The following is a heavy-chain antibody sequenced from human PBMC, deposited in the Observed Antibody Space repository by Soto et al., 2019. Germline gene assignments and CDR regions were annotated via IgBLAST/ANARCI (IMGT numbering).Heavy chain of an antibody. Sequence: EVQLLESGGDLVQPGGSLRLSCAASGFTFRGDAMSWVRQAPGKGLEWVSSISGSGEMTHYADSVKGRFTISRDNAKNTLYLQRERLRVEDTDLYYCASSERTYNWNDWGQGALVTVFS. CDR3: ASSERTYNWND. V-gene: IGHV3-23*01. CDR2: ISGSGEMT. J-gene: IGHJ4*02. D-gene: IGHD1-20*01. CDR1: GFTFRGDA.